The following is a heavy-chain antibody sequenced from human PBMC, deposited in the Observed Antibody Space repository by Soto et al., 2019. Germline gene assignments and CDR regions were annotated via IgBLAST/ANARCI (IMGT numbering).Heavy chain of an antibody. V-gene: IGHV3-30-3*01. D-gene: IGHD2-2*01. CDR3: ARDTGLAMTERRGFDL. Sequence: QVQLVESGGGVVQPGRSLRLSCAASKFTISSYPMHWVRQAPGKGLEWVALISSAGSIQSYADSVKGRFTISIDNSSNTLFLHMDSLRAADTAVYFCARDTGLAMTERRGFDLWGGGTMVAVSS. J-gene: IGHJ3*01. CDR1: KFTISSYP. CDR2: ISSAGSIQ.